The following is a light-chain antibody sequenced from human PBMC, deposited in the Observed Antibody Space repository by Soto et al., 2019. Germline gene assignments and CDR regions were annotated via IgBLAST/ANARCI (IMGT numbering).Light chain of an antibody. J-gene: IGLJ1*01. CDR2: EVS. V-gene: IGLV2-23*02. Sequence: QSVLAQPASVSGSPGQSVTISCTGTSSDVGIYKYVSWYQQHPGKAPKLLIYEVSYRPSGVSNRFSGSKSGNTASLTIPGLQAEDEADYYCCSYAGSSTFYVFGTGTKVTVL. CDR1: SSDVGIYKY. CDR3: CSYAGSSTFYV.